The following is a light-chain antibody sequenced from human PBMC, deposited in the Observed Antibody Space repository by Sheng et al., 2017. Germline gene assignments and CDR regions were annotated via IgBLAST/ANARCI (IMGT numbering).Light chain of an antibody. CDR1: QDISNY. CDR2: DAS. J-gene: IGKJ4*01. CDR3: QQYDTVPLT. Sequence: DIQMTQSQSSLSASVGDRVTITCQASQDISNYLNWYQQKPGKAPKLLIYDASNLETGVPSRFSGSGSGTDFTFTISSLQPEDIATYYCQQYDTVPLTFGGGPXIEI. V-gene: IGKV1-33*01.